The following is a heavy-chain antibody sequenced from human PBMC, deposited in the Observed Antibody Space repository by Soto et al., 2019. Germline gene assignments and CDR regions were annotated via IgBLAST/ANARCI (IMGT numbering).Heavy chain of an antibody. J-gene: IGHJ4*02. CDR3: AKGGADILTGYYPYYFDY. CDR2: ISGSGGST. CDR1: GFTFSSYA. D-gene: IGHD3-9*01. Sequence: PGGSLRLSCAASGFTFSSYAMSWVRQAPGKGLEWVSAISGSGGSTYYADSVKGRFTISRDNSKNTLYLQMNSLRAEDTAVYYCAKGGADILTGYYPYYFDYWGQGTLVTVSS. V-gene: IGHV3-23*01.